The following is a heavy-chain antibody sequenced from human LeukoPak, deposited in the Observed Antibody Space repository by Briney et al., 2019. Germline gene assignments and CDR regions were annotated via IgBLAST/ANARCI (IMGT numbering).Heavy chain of an antibody. CDR3: ARGLPTMIENNWFDP. J-gene: IGHJ5*02. CDR2: VNPTSGGT. D-gene: IGHD3-22*01. V-gene: IGHV1-2*02. CDR1: GYTFTGYY. Sequence: GASVKVSCKASGYTFTGYYMHWVRQAPGQGLEWMGWVNPTSGGTNYAQKFQGRVTMTRDTSISTAYMELSRLRSDDTAVYYCARGLPTMIENNWFDPWGQGTLVTVSS.